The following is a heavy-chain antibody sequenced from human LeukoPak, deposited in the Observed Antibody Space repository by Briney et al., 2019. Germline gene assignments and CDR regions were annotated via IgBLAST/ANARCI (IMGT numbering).Heavy chain of an antibody. J-gene: IGHJ4*02. CDR1: GYTFTVYY. D-gene: IGHD6-19*01. Sequence: RASVKVSFKASGYTFTVYYMQWVRQAPGQGPEWMGWINPNSGDTNYAQKFQGRVTMTRDTSVSTAYMELSRLRFDDTAVYYCARVGTISSGWYFFDFWGQGTLVTVSS. V-gene: IGHV1-2*02. CDR2: INPNSGDT. CDR3: ARVGTISSGWYFFDF.